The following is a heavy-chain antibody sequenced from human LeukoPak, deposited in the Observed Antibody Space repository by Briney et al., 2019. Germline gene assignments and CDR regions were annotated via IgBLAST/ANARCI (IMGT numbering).Heavy chain of an antibody. CDR3: ARDLVRMGERAGGAFDI. CDR2: IKQDGSEK. Sequence: GGSLRLSCAASGFTFSSYWMRWVRQAPGKGLEWVANIKQDGSEKYYMDSVKGRFTISRDNAKNSLYLQMNSLRAEDTAVYYCARDLVRMGERAGGAFDIWGQGTMVTVSS. J-gene: IGHJ3*02. CDR1: GFTFSSYW. V-gene: IGHV3-7*03. D-gene: IGHD3-10*01.